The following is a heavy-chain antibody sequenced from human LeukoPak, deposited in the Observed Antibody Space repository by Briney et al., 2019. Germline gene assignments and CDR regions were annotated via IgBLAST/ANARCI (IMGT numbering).Heavy chain of an antibody. V-gene: IGHV5-51*01. CDR2: IYPGDSDT. Sequence: GESLKISCKGSGYSFTSYWIGWVRQMPGKGLEWMGIIYPGDSDTRYSPSFQGQVTISADKSISTAYLQWSSLKASDTAMYYCARRSKYCTNDVCYLPFDYWGQGTLVTVSS. J-gene: IGHJ4*02. CDR1: GYSFTSYW. CDR3: ARRSKYCTNDVCYLPFDY. D-gene: IGHD2-8*01.